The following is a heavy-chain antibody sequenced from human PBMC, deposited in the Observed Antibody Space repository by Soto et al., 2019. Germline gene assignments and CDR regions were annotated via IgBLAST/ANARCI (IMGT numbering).Heavy chain of an antibody. CDR1: GYSFTSYW. CDR2: VYPGDSDT. CDR3: ARGYCGGGGFFFPRVDN. V-gene: IGHV5-51*01. D-gene: IGHD2-15*01. Sequence: PGESLKISCKGSGYSFTSYWIGWVRQMPGKGLEWMGIVYPGDSDTRYSPSFQGQVTISADKSISTAYLQWSSLKASDTAMYYCARGYCGGGGFFFPRVDNWGEGPLVTVSS. J-gene: IGHJ4*02.